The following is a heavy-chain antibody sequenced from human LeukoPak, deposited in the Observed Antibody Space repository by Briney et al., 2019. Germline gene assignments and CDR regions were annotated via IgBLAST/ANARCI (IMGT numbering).Heavy chain of an antibody. CDR3: AKDLVVVPAANGEYNWFDP. CDR1: GFTFSSYA. CDR2: ISGSGGST. Sequence: GGSLRLSCAASGFTFSSYAMSWVRQAPGKGLEWVSAISGSGGSTYYADSVKGRFTISRDNSKNTLYLQMNSLGAEDTAVYYCAKDLVVVPAANGEYNWFDPWGQGTLVTVSS. J-gene: IGHJ5*02. V-gene: IGHV3-23*01. D-gene: IGHD2-2*01.